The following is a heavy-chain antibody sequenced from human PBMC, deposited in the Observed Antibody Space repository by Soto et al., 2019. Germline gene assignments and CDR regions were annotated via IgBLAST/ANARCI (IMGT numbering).Heavy chain of an antibody. CDR1: GGSVSSGSHY. CDR3: ARVRSDNSSSFDAFNI. Sequence: QVQLQESGPGLVKPSETLSLTCTVSGGSVSSGSHYWSWIRQPPGKGLEWIAYIYHSGGSNYNPSLKSRVAISVDMSKNQFSLRLDSVTAADTAVYYCARVRSDNSSSFDAFNIWGQGTMVTVSS. J-gene: IGHJ3*02. V-gene: IGHV4-61*01. CDR2: IYHSGGS. D-gene: IGHD2-2*01.